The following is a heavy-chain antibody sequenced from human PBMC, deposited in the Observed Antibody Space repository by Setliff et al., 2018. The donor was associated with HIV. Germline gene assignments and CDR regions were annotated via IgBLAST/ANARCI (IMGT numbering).Heavy chain of an antibody. V-gene: IGHV1-18*01. CDR2: IIPIFGTA. CDR1: GYTFNTYG. D-gene: IGHD1-26*01. Sequence: ASVKVSCKASGYTFNTYGISWVRQAPGQGLEWMGWIIPIFGTANYAQKFRGRVTMTTDTSTSTAYMELRSLRSDDTAVYYCARTPARKGRGVYYFDYWGQGTLVTVSS. J-gene: IGHJ4*02. CDR3: ARTPARKGRGVYYFDY.